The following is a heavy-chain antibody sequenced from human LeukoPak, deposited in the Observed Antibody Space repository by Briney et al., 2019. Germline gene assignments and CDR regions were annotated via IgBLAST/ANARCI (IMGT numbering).Heavy chain of an antibody. D-gene: IGHD3-3*01. CDR1: GFTFSNYA. CDR3: AREGYDFWNGYYSSPFDY. CDR2: ISGSGGST. Sequence: GGSLRLSCAASGFTFSNYAMSWVRQAPGKGLEWVSAISGSGGSTYYADSVKGRFTISRDNSKNTLYLQMNSLRAEDTAVYYCAREGYDFWNGYYSSPFDYWGQGTLVTVSS. V-gene: IGHV3-23*01. J-gene: IGHJ4*02.